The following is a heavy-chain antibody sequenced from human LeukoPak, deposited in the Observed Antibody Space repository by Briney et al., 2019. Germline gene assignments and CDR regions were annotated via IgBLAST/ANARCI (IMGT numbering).Heavy chain of an antibody. V-gene: IGHV1-18*01. CDR3: ARALVYVYTEMKFDN. J-gene: IGHJ4*02. CDR1: GYTFTSYG. CDR2: IGAYNGNT. Sequence: ASVKVSCKASGYTFTSYGISWVRQAPGQGLEWMGWIGAYNGNTNYAQKLQGRVTLTTDTSTSTAYMEVSSLRSDDTALYYCARALVYVYTEMKFDNWGQGTLVTVSS. D-gene: IGHD2-2*02.